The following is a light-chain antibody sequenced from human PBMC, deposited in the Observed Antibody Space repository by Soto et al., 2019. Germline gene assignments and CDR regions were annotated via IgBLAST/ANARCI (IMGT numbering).Light chain of an antibody. V-gene: IGKV3-20*01. CDR2: GAS. Sequence: EIVLTQSPGTLSLSPGERATLSCRASQSVSSIFLAWYQQKPGQAPRLLIYGASSRATGIPDRFSGSGSGADFTLTIGRLEPEDSAVYYCQKYGASPRTFGQGTKVEIK. CDR3: QKYGASPRT. CDR1: QSVSSIF. J-gene: IGKJ1*01.